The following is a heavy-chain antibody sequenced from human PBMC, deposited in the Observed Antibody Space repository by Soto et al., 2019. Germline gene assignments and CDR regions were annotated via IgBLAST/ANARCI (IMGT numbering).Heavy chain of an antibody. CDR2: INAGNGNT. D-gene: IGHD2-2*02. V-gene: IGHV1-3*01. CDR1: GYTFTSYA. J-gene: IGHJ6*02. Sequence: ASVKVSCKASGYTFTSYAMHWVRQAPGQRLEWMGWINAGNGNTKYSQKFQGRVTITRDTSASTAYMELSSLRSEDTAVYYCARNLGYCSSTSCYIYYYYGMDVWGQGTTVTVSS. CDR3: ARNLGYCSSTSCYIYYYYGMDV.